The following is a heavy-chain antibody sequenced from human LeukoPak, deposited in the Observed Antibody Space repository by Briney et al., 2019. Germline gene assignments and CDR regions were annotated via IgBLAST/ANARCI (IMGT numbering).Heavy chain of an antibody. V-gene: IGHV4-59*11. J-gene: IGHJ3*01. D-gene: IGHD1-7*01. Sequence: PSETLSLTCTVSDDSINNHFWSWVRQSPGRGLEWIGYIHHSGTTSYNPSLKRRATIFLDASNNKFSLKLASVTAADTAVHFCARESGYRDTNYIGIFDFWGHGILITVSS. CDR1: DDSINNHF. CDR3: ARESGYRDTNYIGIFDF. CDR2: IHHSGTT.